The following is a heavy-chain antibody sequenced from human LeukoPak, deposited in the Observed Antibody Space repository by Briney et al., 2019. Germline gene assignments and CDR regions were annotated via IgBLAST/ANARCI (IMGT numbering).Heavy chain of an antibody. J-gene: IGHJ4*02. CDR1: GYSISSGYY. D-gene: IGHD3-22*01. CDR2: IYHSGST. CDR3: ARDRGGGGYYDSSGYFDY. V-gene: IGHV4-38-2*02. Sequence: SSETLSLTCAVSGYSISSGYYWGWIRQPPGKGLEWIGSIYHSGSTYYNPSLKSRVTISVDTSKNQFSLKLSSVTAADTAVYYCARDRGGGGYYDSSGYFDYWGQGTLVTVSS.